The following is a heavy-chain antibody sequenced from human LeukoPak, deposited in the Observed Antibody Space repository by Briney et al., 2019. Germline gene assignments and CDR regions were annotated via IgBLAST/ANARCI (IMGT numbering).Heavy chain of an antibody. D-gene: IGHD3-22*01. Sequence: SETLSLTCAVYGGSFSGYYWSWIRQPPGKGLEWIGEINHSGSTNYNPSLKSRVTISVDTSKNQFSLKLSSVTAADTAVYYCAKTSYHYDSSGYYPFDYWGQGTLVTVSS. CDR2: INHSGST. CDR3: AKTSYHYDSSGYYPFDY. J-gene: IGHJ4*02. CDR1: GGSFSGYY. V-gene: IGHV4-34*01.